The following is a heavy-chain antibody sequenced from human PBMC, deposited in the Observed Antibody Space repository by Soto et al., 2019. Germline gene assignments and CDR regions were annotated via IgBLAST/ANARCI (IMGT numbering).Heavy chain of an antibody. Sequence: SETLSLACPVSGDSITSSRSYWGWIRQPPGKGLEWIGSIYYSGSTYYSPSLKSRVTISVDTSKSQFSLKLSSVTAADTAVYYCARQESITGTTTAFDIWGQGTMVTVSS. J-gene: IGHJ3*02. V-gene: IGHV4-39*01. CDR3: ARQESITGTTTAFDI. D-gene: IGHD1-20*01. CDR2: IYYSGST. CDR1: GDSITSSRSY.